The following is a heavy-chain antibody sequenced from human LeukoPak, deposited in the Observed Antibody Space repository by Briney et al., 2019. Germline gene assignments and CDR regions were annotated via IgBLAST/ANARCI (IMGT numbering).Heavy chain of an antibody. CDR1: GFTFSSYW. V-gene: IGHV3-74*01. D-gene: IGHD6-19*01. CDR2: ISPDGSIT. CDR3: TRGTGIGVPGPLGDY. Sequence: PGGSLRLSCAASGFTFSSYWIHWVRQAPGKGLVWVSRISPDGSITNYADSVQGRFTISRDNSKNTLFLQMNSLRAEDTAVYYCTRGTGIGVPGPLGDYWGQGTLITVSP. J-gene: IGHJ4*02.